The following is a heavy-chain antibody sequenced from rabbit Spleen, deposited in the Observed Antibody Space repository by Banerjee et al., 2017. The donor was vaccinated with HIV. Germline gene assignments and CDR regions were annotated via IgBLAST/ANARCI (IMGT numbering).Heavy chain of an antibody. CDR3: ARETSSGWGVVSYYFNL. D-gene: IGHD4-1*01. CDR2: IDIGSSGFT. J-gene: IGHJ4*01. Sequence: QSLEESGGDLVKPGASLTLTCTASGVSFSSSSYLCWVRQAPGKGLEWIACIDIGSSGFTYFATWAKGRFTFSKTSSTTVTLQMTSLTAADTATYFCARETSSGWGVVSYYFNLWGQGTLVTVS. V-gene: IGHV1S40*01. CDR1: GVSFSSSSY.